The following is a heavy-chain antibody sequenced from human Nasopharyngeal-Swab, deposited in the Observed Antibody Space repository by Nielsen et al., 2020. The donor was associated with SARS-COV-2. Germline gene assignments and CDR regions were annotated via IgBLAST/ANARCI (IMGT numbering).Heavy chain of an antibody. CDR1: GGSISSSSYY. Sequence: SETLSLTCTVSGGSISSSSYYWGWIRQPPGKGLEWIGSIYYSGSTYYNPSLKSRVTISVDTSKNQFSLKLSSVTAADTAVYYCARGSYYDFWSGYYTVDYFDYWGQGTLVTVSS. CDR2: IYYSGST. D-gene: IGHD3-3*01. CDR3: ARGSYYDFWSGYYTVDYFDY. V-gene: IGHV4-39*01. J-gene: IGHJ4*02.